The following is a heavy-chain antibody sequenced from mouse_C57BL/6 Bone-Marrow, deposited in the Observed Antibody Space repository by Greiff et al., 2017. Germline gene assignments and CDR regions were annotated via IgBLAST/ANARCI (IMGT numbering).Heavy chain of an antibody. J-gene: IGHJ4*01. CDR2: IYPGSGNT. Sequence: QVQLQQSGAELARPGASVKLSCKASGYTFTSYGISWVKQRTGQGLEWIGEIYPGSGNTYYNEKFKGKATLTADKSSSTAYMELRSLTSEDSAVYFGAREGAYYSNYDAMDYWGQGTSVTVSS. CDR1: GYTFTSYG. D-gene: IGHD2-5*01. V-gene: IGHV1-81*01. CDR3: AREGAYYSNYDAMDY.